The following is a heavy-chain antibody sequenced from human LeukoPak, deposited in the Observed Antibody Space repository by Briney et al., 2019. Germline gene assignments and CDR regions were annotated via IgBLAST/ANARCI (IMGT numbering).Heavy chain of an antibody. CDR1: GGSLSSGSYY. J-gene: IGHJ6*02. V-gene: IGHV4-61*01. D-gene: IGHD2-2*01. CDR2: IYYSGST. Sequence: SETLSLTCTVSGGSLSSGSYYWSWIRQPPGEGLVWIGYIYYSGSTNDNPPFKSRVTISVDTSNNQFSLKLSSVTAADTAVYYCARSRGYYGMDVWGQGTTVTVSS. CDR3: ARSRGYYGMDV.